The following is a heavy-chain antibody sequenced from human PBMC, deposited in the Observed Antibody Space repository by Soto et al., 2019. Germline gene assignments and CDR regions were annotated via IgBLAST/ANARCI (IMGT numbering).Heavy chain of an antibody. CDR3: AREGPARSVYYYMDV. J-gene: IGHJ6*03. CDR2: ISSSSSTI. V-gene: IGHV3-48*01. Sequence: EVQVVETGGGLVQPGGSLRLSCAASGFTFSSYSMNWVRQAPGKGLEWVSYISSSSSTIYYADSVKGRFTISRDNAKNSLYLQMNSLRAEDTAVYYCAREGPARSVYYYMDVWGKGTTVTVSS. D-gene: IGHD6-6*01. CDR1: GFTFSSYS.